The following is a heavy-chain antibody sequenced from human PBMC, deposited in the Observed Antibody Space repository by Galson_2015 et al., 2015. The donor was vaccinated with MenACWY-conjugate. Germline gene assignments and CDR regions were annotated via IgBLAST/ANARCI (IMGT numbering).Heavy chain of an antibody. CDR3: ASQAGAYSYGFLDH. CDR2: IYNTGIT. Sequence: LSLTCTVSGGSISSYYWSWIRQPPGKGLEWIGYIYNTGITTYNPSIKNRVTISIDTSKDQFSLKMTPVTAADTSVYYCASQAGAYSYGFLDHWGQGTLVTVSS. J-gene: IGHJ4*02. D-gene: IGHD5-18*01. V-gene: IGHV4-59*08. CDR1: GGSISSYY.